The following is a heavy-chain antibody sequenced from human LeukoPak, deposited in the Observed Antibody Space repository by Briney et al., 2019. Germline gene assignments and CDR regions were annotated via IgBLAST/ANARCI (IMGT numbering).Heavy chain of an antibody. D-gene: IGHD6-19*01. CDR3: AAEGIAVAGRDYYYGMDV. Sequence: GGSLRLSCAASGSTFSSYGMHWVRQAPGKGLEWVAVISYDGSNKYYADSVKGRFTISRDNSKNTLYLQMNSLRAEDTAVYYCAAEGIAVAGRDYYYGMDVWGQGTTVTVSS. J-gene: IGHJ6*02. CDR2: ISYDGSNK. CDR1: GSTFSSYG. V-gene: IGHV3-30*03.